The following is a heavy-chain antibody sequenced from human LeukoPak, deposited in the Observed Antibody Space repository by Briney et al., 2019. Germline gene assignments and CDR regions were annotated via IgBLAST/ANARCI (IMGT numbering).Heavy chain of an antibody. CDR1: GFTFSSYG. Sequence: GGSLRLSCAASGFTFSSYGMHWVRQAPGKGLEWVAVISYDGSNKYYADSVKGRFTISRDNSKNTLYLQMNSLRAEDTAVYYCAKDLEGRDAFDIWGQRTMVTVSS. D-gene: IGHD1-1*01. CDR3: AKDLEGRDAFDI. J-gene: IGHJ3*02. V-gene: IGHV3-30*18. CDR2: ISYDGSNK.